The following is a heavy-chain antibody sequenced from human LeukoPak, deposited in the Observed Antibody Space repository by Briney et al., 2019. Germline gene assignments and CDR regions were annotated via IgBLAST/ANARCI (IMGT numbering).Heavy chain of an antibody. CDR3: ARPYYDFWSGYEN. Sequence: GGSLRLSCAASGFTLSSYAMSWVRQAPGKGLEWVAAIGGGGTTYYADSVKGRFTISRDSSRNTLYLQMGSPRAEDMAVYYCARPYYDFWSGYENWGQGTLVTVSS. CDR1: GFTLSSYA. V-gene: IGHV3-23*01. J-gene: IGHJ4*02. CDR2: IGGGGTT. D-gene: IGHD3-3*01.